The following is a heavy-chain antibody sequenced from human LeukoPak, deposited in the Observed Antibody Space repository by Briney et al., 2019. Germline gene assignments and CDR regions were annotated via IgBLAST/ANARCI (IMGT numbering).Heavy chain of an antibody. CDR2: INHSGST. CDR3: ARHRRAYGSGSYYTRGAFDI. D-gene: IGHD3-10*01. CDR1: GVSFSGYY. J-gene: IGHJ3*02. Sequence: SQTLSLTCTVYGVSFSGYYWSWIRQPPGKGLEWIGEINHSGSTNYNPSLKSRVTISVDTSKNQFSLKLSSVTAADTAVYYCARHRRAYGSGSYYTRGAFDIWGQGTMVTVSS. V-gene: IGHV4-34*01.